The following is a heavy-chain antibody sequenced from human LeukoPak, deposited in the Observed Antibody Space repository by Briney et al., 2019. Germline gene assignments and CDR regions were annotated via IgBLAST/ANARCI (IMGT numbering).Heavy chain of an antibody. D-gene: IGHD4-17*01. Sequence: GGSLRLSCAASGFIASNKYMSWVRQAPGKGLEWASTIRSDGTTDYADSVKGRFTISRDDSKNTVYLQMDSLRVEDTAVYSCARRRGGYGEGELDYWGQGTLVTVSS. CDR3: ARRRGGYGEGELDY. CDR2: IRSDGTT. V-gene: IGHV3-66*04. J-gene: IGHJ4*02. CDR1: GFIASNKY.